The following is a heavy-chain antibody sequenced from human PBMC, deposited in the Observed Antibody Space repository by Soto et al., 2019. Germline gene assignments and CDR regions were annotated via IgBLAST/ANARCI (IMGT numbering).Heavy chain of an antibody. CDR3: ARARMVRGVIYYYGMDV. V-gene: IGHV4-31*03. CDR2: IYHSGST. J-gene: IGHJ6*02. CDR1: GGSISSGGNY. Sequence: QVQLQESGPGLVKSSQTLSLTCTVSGGSISSGGNYWSWIRQHPGKGLEWIGYIYHSGSTCYNPSLKSRVTISVDTSKNQFSLKLNSVTAADTAVYYCARARMVRGVIYYYGMDVWGQGTTVTVSS. D-gene: IGHD3-10*01.